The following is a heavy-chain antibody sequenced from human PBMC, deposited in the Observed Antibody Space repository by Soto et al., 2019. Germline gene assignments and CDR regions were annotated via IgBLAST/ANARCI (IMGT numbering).Heavy chain of an antibody. CDR1: GYSFTSYG. V-gene: IGHV5-10-1*01. Sequence: WDSLKISCKDSGYSFTSYGISWVRQMPGKGLEWMGRIDPFDSYTNYSPSFQGHVTISADKSISTAYLQWSSLKASDTAMYYSARQPENDSSGYYRTDAFDIWGHGKMVTVSS. D-gene: IGHD3-22*01. J-gene: IGHJ3*02. CDR3: ARQPENDSSGYYRTDAFDI. CDR2: IDPFDSYT.